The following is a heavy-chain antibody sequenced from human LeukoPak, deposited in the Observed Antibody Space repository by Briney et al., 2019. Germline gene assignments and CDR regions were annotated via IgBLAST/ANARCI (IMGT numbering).Heavy chain of an antibody. V-gene: IGHV3-21*01. Sequence: GGSLRLSCAASGFTFSSYSMNWVRQAPGKGLEWVSSISSSSSYIYYADSVKGRFTISRDNSKNTLYLQMNSLRAEDTAVYYCARGHSPVLRFLEWSSHLDYWGQGTLVTVSS. CDR1: GFTFSSYS. CDR3: ARGHSPVLRFLEWSSHLDY. J-gene: IGHJ4*02. D-gene: IGHD3-3*01. CDR2: ISSSSSYI.